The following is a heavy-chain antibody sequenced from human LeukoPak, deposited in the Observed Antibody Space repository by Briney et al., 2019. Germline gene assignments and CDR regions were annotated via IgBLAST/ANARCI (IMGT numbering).Heavy chain of an antibody. CDR2: IYPGDSDT. CDR1: GYSFTKYW. V-gene: IGHV5-51*01. CDR3: ARRTNFWSGYSEGPIDY. Sequence: GESLKISCKGSGYSFTKYWIGWVRQMPGKGLEWMGIIYPGDSDTRYSPSFQGQVTISADKSISTAYLQWSSLKASDTAMYYCARRTNFWSGYSEGPIDYWGQGTLVTVSS. J-gene: IGHJ4*02. D-gene: IGHD3-3*01.